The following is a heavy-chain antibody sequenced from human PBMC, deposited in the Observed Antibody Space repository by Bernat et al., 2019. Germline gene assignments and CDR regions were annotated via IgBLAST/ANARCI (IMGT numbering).Heavy chain of an antibody. V-gene: IGHV3-33*01. J-gene: IGHJ4*02. Sequence: QVQLVESGGGVVQPGRSLRLSCAASGFTFSSYGMHWVRQAPCKGLEWVAVIWYDGSNKYYADSVKGRFTISRDNSKNTLYLQMNSLRAEDTAVYYWARGPATGGIDYWGQGTLVTVSS. CDR1: GFTFSSYG. CDR3: ARGPATGGIDY. CDR2: IWYDGSNK. D-gene: IGHD3-16*01.